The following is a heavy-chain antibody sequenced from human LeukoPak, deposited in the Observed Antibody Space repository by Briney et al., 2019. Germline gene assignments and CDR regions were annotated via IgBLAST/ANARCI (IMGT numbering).Heavy chain of an antibody. J-gene: IGHJ4*02. V-gene: IGHV3-48*03. CDR2: ISSSGSTI. Sequence: GGSLRLSCVASGFTFSSSEMNWVRQAPGKGLEWVSYISSSGSTIYYADSVKGRFTISRDNAKNSLYLQMNSLRAEDTALYYCARVGKLSGSYRYFDYWGQGTLVTVSS. CDR1: GFTFSSSE. D-gene: IGHD1-26*01. CDR3: ARVGKLSGSYRYFDY.